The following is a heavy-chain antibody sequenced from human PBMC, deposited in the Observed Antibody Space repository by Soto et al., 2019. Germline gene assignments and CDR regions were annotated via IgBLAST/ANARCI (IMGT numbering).Heavy chain of an antibody. Sequence: QVQLQESGPGLVQPSETLSLTCTVSGGSITGYYWSWIRQPPGKGPEWIGNIHYSGSTNYNPSLHSRVTMSVDTSKNQFSLRLSSVTAAETAVYYCARHSYYSNPLRFDPWGQGTLVTVSS. CDR2: IHYSGST. J-gene: IGHJ5*02. V-gene: IGHV4-59*08. CDR1: GGSITGYY. D-gene: IGHD4-4*01. CDR3: ARHSYYSNPLRFDP.